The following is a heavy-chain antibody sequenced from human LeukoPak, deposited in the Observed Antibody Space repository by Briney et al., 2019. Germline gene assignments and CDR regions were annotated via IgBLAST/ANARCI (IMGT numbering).Heavy chain of an antibody. J-gene: IGHJ5*02. CDR1: GGSISSYY. V-gene: IGHV4-59*12. CDR3: ARGIPHFDP. CDR2: IYYSGST. Sequence: ETLSLTCTVSGGSISSYYWSWIRQPPGKGLVWIGYIYYSGSTNYNPSLKSRVTMSVDTSKNQFSLKMNSVTAADTAVYYCARGIPHFDPWGQGTLVTVSS.